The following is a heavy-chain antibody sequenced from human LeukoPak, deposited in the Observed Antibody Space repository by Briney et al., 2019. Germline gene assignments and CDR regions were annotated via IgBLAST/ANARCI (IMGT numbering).Heavy chain of an antibody. CDR2: INDNGGQR. V-gene: IGHV3-23*01. CDR3: AKTQWKVGATDYFDY. D-gene: IGHD1-26*01. Sequence: GGSLRLSCAASGFASNNYAMTWVRQAPGKGLEWVSNINDNGGQRHYADSVNGRFTISRDNSKNTLFLQMDSLRAEDTAVYYCAKTQWKVGATDYFDYWGQGILVTVSS. J-gene: IGHJ4*02. CDR1: GFASNNYA.